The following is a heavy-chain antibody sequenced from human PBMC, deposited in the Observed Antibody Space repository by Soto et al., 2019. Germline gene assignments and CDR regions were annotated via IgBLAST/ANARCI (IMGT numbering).Heavy chain of an antibody. CDR1: GYSFTSYW. D-gene: IGHD3-22*01. Sequence: GESLKISCKGSGYSFTSYWIGWVRQMPGKGLEWMGIIYPGDSDTRYSPSFQGQVTISADKSISTAYLQWSSLKASDTAMYYCARHKRNYYDSSGFYYGMDVWRQGTTVTVPS. CDR3: ARHKRNYYDSSGFYYGMDV. J-gene: IGHJ6*02. CDR2: IYPGDSDT. V-gene: IGHV5-51*01.